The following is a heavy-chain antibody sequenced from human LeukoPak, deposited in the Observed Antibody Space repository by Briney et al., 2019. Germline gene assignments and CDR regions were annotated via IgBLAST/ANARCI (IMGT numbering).Heavy chain of an antibody. D-gene: IGHD4-17*01. CDR1: GGSISSSSYY. V-gene: IGHV4-39*07. CDR3: ARDLATVTILGVNEGNWFDP. CDR2: IYYSGST. J-gene: IGHJ5*02. Sequence: SETLSLTCTVSGGSISSSSYYWGWICQPPGRGLEWIGSIYYSGSTYYNPSLKSRVTISVDTSKNQFSLKLSSVTAADTAVYYCARDLATVTILGVNEGNWFDPWGQGTLVTVSS.